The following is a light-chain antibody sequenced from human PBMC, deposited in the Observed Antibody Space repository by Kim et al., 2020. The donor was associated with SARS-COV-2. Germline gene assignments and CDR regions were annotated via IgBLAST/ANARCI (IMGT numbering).Light chain of an antibody. CDR3: ATWDDSMSGWV. J-gene: IGLJ3*02. CDR2: RNT. Sequence: LTQPPSASGTPGQRVIISCSGSASNVGSQYVYWYHQLPGTAPKLLIFRNTQRPSGVPDRISGSKSGTSASLAISGLRSEDEADYYCATWDDSMSGWVFGGGTKLTVL. CDR1: ASNVGSQY. V-gene: IGLV1-47*01.